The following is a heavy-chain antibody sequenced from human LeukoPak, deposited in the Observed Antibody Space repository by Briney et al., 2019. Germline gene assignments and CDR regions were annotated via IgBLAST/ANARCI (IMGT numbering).Heavy chain of an antibody. J-gene: IGHJ4*02. CDR3: ARGEEY. CDR1: GGSFSGYY. V-gene: IGHV3-66*01. Sequence: PSETLSLTCAVYGGSFSGYYMSWVRQAPGKGLEWVSVIYSGGSTYYADSVKGRFTISRDNSKNTLYLQMNSLRAEDTAVYYCARGEEYWGQGTLVTVSS. CDR2: IYSGGST.